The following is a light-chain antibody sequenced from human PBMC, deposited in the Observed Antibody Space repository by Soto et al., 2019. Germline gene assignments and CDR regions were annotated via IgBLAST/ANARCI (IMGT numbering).Light chain of an antibody. Sequence: QSVLTQPPSVSGAPGQRVTISCAGSSSNIGAGYDAHWYQQFPGTAPKLLIYGNSNRPSGVPDRFSGSKSGTSASLAITGLQAEDEADYYCQSYDSSLSGCVFGGGTQLTVL. CDR2: GNS. V-gene: IGLV1-40*01. CDR1: SSNIGAGYD. J-gene: IGLJ3*02. CDR3: QSYDSSLSGCV.